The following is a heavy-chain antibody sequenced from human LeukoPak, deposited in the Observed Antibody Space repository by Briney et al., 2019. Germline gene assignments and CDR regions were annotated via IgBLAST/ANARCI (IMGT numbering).Heavy chain of an antibody. CDR1: GFTFSSYS. V-gene: IGHV3-48*02. CDR2: ISSSSSTI. CDR3: ARVAAGYSVNHFDY. Sequence: QPGGSLRLSCAASGFTFSSYSMNWVRQAPGKGLEWVSYISSSSSTIYYVDSVKGRFAISRDNAKNSLYLQMNSLRDEDTAVYYCARVAAGYSVNHFDYWGQGTLVTVSS. D-gene: IGHD4-23*01. J-gene: IGHJ4*02.